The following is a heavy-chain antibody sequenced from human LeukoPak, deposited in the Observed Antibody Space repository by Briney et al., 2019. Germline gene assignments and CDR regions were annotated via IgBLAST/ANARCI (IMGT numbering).Heavy chain of an antibody. Sequence: PSETLSLTCTVSGGSIRSYYWSWIRQSPGKGLEWIGYAYYSGSTNYNPSLKSRVTISVDTSKNQFSLKLSSVTAADTAVYYCARVSSSWYQDWYFDLWGRGTLVTVSS. J-gene: IGHJ2*01. D-gene: IGHD6-13*01. CDR2: AYYSGST. CDR1: GGSIRSYY. CDR3: ARVSSSWYQDWYFDL. V-gene: IGHV4-59*01.